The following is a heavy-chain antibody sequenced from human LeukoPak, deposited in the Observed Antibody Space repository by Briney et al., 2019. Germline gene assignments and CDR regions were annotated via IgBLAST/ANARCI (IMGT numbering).Heavy chain of an antibody. D-gene: IGHD5-24*01. V-gene: IGHV4-61*02. CDR2: IYTSGST. CDR3: ARETRWLQEKHYYYMDV. Sequence: PSETLSLTCTVSGISISSGSYYWSWIRQPAGKGLEWIGRIYTSGSTNYNPSLKSRVTISVDTSKNQFSLKLSSVTAADTAVYYCARETRWLQEKHYYYMDVWGKGTTVTISS. CDR1: GISISSGSYY. J-gene: IGHJ6*03.